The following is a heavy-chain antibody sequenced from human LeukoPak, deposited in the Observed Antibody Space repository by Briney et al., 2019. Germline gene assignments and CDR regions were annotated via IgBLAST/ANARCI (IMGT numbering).Heavy chain of an antibody. CDR2: IYHSGST. J-gene: IGHJ5*02. V-gene: IGHV4-38-2*02. CDR3: ARSEGIAAAGTFWFDP. Sequence: PSETLSLTCTVSGYSISSGYYWGWIRQPPGKGLEWIGSIYHSGSTYYNPSLKSRVTISVDTSKNQFSLKLSSVTAADTAVYYCARSEGIAAAGTFWFDPWGRGTLVTVSS. D-gene: IGHD6-13*01. CDR1: GYSISSGYY.